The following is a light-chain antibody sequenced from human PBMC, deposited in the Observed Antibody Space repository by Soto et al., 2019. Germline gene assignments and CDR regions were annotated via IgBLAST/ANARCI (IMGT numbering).Light chain of an antibody. CDR3: QQYGSSPGT. CDR1: QSVSSSH. Sequence: IGMTQSPGTLSLSPGEIATLSCWSCQSVSSSHLALYQQKPGQAPRLLIYGASSRATGIPDRFSGSGSGTDFTLTISRLEPEDFAVYYCQQYGSSPGTFGQGTKVDIK. CDR2: GAS. J-gene: IGKJ1*01. V-gene: IGKV3-20*01.